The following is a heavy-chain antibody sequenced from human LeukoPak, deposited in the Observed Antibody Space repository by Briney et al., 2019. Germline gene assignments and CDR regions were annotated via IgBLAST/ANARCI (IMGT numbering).Heavy chain of an antibody. Sequence: PGGSLRLSCAASGFTLSSRWMHWVRQVPGKGLVSVSRIESDGRTAYADSVKGRFIISRDNAKNTLYLQMNSLRAEDTAVYYCARDQSWLPDYWGQGTLVTVSS. D-gene: IGHD5-12*01. J-gene: IGHJ4*02. V-gene: IGHV3-74*01. CDR3: ARDQSWLPDY. CDR1: GFTLSSRW. CDR2: IESDGRT.